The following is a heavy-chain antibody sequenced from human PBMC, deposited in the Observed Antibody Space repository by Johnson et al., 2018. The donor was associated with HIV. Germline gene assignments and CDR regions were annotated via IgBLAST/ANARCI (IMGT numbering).Heavy chain of an antibody. CDR2: ISYDGSNK. CDR3: AKPRYYDNAVEM. J-gene: IGHJ3*02. D-gene: IGHD3-16*01. CDR1: GFTFSSYA. Sequence: QVLLVESGGGVVQPGRSLRLSCAASGFTFSSYAMHWVRQAPGKGLEWVAVISYDGSNKYYADSVKGRFTISRDNSKNTLYLQMNSLRAEDTAVYYCAKPRYYDNAVEMWGQGTMVTVSS. V-gene: IGHV3-30*04.